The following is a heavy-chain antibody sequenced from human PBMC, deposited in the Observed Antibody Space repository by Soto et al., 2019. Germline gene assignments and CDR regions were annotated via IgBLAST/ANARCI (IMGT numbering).Heavy chain of an antibody. V-gene: IGHV4-34*01. Sequence: PSETLSLTSAVYGGSFSGYYWSWIRQPPGKGLEWIGEINHSGSTNYNPSLKSRVTISVDTSKNQFSLKLSSVTAADTAVYYCARGAIAVAAPYDYWGQGTLVTVSS. D-gene: IGHD6-19*01. J-gene: IGHJ4*02. CDR1: GGSFSGYY. CDR3: ARGAIAVAAPYDY. CDR2: INHSGST.